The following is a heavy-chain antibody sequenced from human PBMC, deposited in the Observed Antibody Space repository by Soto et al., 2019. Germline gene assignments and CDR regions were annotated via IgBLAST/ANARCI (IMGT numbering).Heavy chain of an antibody. CDR3: ARVGFYFDN. J-gene: IGHJ4*02. CDR2: ITVYNGNT. CDR1: GYTFTNYG. Sequence: QVQLVQSGGEVKKPGASVKVSCKASGYTFTNYGISWVRQAPRQGLEWMGWITVYNGNTKYAQKFQGRFTVTTDTSTSTAYMELRSLRSDDTAVYYCARVGFYFDNWGQGTLVTVSS. V-gene: IGHV1-18*04.